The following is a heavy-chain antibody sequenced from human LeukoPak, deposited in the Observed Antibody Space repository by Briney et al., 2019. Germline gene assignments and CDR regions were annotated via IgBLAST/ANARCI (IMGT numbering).Heavy chain of an antibody. D-gene: IGHD5-18*01. CDR1: GGSFSTDY. V-gene: IGHV4-39*01. Sequence: PSETLSLTCTVYGGSFSTDYWSWIRQPPGKGLEWIGTIYYSGSTYYNPSLKSRVTISVDMSKNQFSLRLSSVTAADTAVYYCARLCKRYNYGCFDYWGQGTLVTVSS. CDR3: ARLCKRYNYGCFDY. J-gene: IGHJ4*02. CDR2: IYYSGST.